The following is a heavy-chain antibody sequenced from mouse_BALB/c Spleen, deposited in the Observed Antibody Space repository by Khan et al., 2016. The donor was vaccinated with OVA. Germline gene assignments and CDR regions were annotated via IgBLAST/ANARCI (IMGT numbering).Heavy chain of an antibody. CDR2: TTSGGSYT. Sequence: EVELVESGGDLVKPGGSLKLSCAASGFTFSSYGMSWVRPTPDKRLEWVATTTSGGSYTYYPDSVKGRFTISRGNAKNTLYLQMTSLKSEDTAMYYCARLGNSWGQGTLVTVSA. CDR3: ARLGNS. CDR1: GFTFSSYG. D-gene: IGHD2-1*01. V-gene: IGHV5-6*01. J-gene: IGHJ3*01.